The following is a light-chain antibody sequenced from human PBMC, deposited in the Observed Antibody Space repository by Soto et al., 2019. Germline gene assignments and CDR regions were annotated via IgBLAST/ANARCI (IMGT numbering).Light chain of an antibody. V-gene: IGLV2-14*01. CDR3: SSYSTTSTLV. Sequence: QSVLTQPASVSGSPGQSVTISCTGASSDVGGNDYVSWYQQHPGKAPKLILYEVNNRPSGVSNHFSGSKPGNTASLIISGLQADDEADYYCSSYSTTSTLVFGSGTKLTVL. J-gene: IGLJ1*01. CDR1: SSDVGGNDY. CDR2: EVN.